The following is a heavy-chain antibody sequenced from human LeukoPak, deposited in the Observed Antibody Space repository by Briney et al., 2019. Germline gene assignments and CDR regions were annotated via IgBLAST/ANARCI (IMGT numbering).Heavy chain of an antibody. CDR2: ISGTTSST. CDR1: GFTFSSFA. CDR3: ARDYGDYAGNWFDP. D-gene: IGHD4-17*01. Sequence: TGGSLRLSCAASGFTFSSFAMSWVRQAPGKGLEWVSAISGTTSSTYYADSVKGRFTISRDNSKNTLYLRMNTLRGEDTAIYYCARDYGDYAGNWFDPWGQGTLVTVSS. V-gene: IGHV3-23*01. J-gene: IGHJ5*02.